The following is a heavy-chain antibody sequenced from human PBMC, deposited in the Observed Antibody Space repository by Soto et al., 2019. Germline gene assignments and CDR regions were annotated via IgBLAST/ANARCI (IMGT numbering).Heavy chain of an antibody. CDR2: ISASGAST. Sequence: EVQLLESGGGLVQPGGSLRLSCATSGFSFTSWPMSWVRQAPGKRLEWVSSISASGASTYYADSVKGRFFISRDSPRNTLYLQLNSLRAEDTALFYCVKSRPTVRIDGYYFDDWGQGTLVTV. J-gene: IGHJ4*02. CDR3: VKSRPTVRIDGYYFDD. CDR1: GFSFTSWP. D-gene: IGHD2-2*03. V-gene: IGHV3-23*01.